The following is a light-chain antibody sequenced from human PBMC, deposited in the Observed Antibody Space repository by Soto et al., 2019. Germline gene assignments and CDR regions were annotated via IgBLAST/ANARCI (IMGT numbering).Light chain of an antibody. CDR1: NSDVGSHHL. Sequence: QSVLTQPASVSGSPGQSITISCTATNSDVGSHHLVSWYQQYPGKAPKLIIFEANKRPSGVSNRFSASKSGSTASLTISGLQDEDEADYYCCSNAAGSTYVFGSGTKVTVL. CDR3: CSNAAGSTYV. CDR2: EAN. J-gene: IGLJ1*01. V-gene: IGLV2-23*01.